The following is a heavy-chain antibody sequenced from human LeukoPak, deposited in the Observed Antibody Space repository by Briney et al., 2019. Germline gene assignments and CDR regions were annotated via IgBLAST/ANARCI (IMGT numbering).Heavy chain of an antibody. CDR3: ARDGYNWNDGAFDI. J-gene: IGHJ3*02. CDR1: GGTFSSYA. V-gene: IGHV1-69*04. Sequence: SVKVSCKASGGTFSSYAISWVRQAPGQGLEWMGRIIPILGIANYAQKFQGRVTITADKSTSTAYMELSSLRSEDTAVYYCARDGYNWNDGAFDIWGQGTMVTVSS. CDR2: IIPILGIA. D-gene: IGHD1-20*01.